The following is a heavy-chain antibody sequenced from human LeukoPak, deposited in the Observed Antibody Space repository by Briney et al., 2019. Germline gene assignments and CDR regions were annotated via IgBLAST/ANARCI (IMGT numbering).Heavy chain of an antibody. CDR1: GLTFSSYW. V-gene: IGHV3-43D*03. D-gene: IGHD6-19*01. Sequence: GGSLRLSCAASGLTFSSYWMSWVRQAPGKGLEWVSLISWDGGSTYYADSVKGRFTISRDNSKNSLYLQMNSLRAEDTALYYCAKDSGSSGWYDEDYFDYWGQGTLVTVSS. CDR3: AKDSGSSGWYDEDYFDY. J-gene: IGHJ4*02. CDR2: ISWDGGST.